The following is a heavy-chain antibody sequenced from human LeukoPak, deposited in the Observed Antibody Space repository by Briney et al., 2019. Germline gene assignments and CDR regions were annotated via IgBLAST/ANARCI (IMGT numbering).Heavy chain of an antibody. J-gene: IGHJ4*02. Sequence: PGGSLRLSCAASGFTFSIYWMNWVRQAPGKGLVWASHINSDGSGTGYADSVKGRFTISRDNAKNTLYLQMNSLGAEDTAVYYCARGIVGATDSWGQGTLVTVSS. CDR1: GFTFSIYW. V-gene: IGHV3-74*01. CDR2: INSDGSGT. CDR3: ARGIVGATDS. D-gene: IGHD1-26*01.